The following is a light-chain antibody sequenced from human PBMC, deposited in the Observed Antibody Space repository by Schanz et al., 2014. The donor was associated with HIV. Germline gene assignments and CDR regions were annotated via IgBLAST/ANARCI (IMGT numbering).Light chain of an antibody. J-gene: IGLJ2*01. CDR1: SSNIGAGYD. V-gene: IGLV1-40*01. CDR3: ATWDISLNGPV. Sequence: QSVLTQPPSLSGAPGQRVSLSCNGSSSNIGAGYDVHWYQQFPGTAPRLLIFDDNSRPSGVPDRFSGSKSVNSASLAITGLQAEDEADYYCATWDISLNGPVFGGGTKLTVL. CDR2: DDN.